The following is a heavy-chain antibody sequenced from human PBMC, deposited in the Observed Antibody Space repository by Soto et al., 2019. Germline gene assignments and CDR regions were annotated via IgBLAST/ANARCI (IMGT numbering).Heavy chain of an antibody. J-gene: IGHJ3*02. V-gene: IGHV1-46*03. CDR3: ARIAVAGNEAFDI. D-gene: IGHD6-19*01. Sequence: QVQLVQSGAEVKKPGASVKVSCKASGYTFTSYYMHWVRQAPGQGLEWLGIINPSGGSTSYAQKFQGRVTMTRDTSTSTVYMELSSLRSEDTAVYYCARIAVAGNEAFDIWGQGTMVTVSS. CDR1: GYTFTSYY. CDR2: INPSGGST.